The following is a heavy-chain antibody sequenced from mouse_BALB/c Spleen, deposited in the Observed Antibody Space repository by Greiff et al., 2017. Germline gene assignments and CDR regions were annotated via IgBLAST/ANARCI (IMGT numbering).Heavy chain of an antibody. CDR2: ISYSGST. CDR3: ARYLYYGNPFAY. J-gene: IGHJ3*01. CDR1: GDSITSGY. D-gene: IGHD2-1*01. V-gene: IGHV3-8*02. Sequence: EVKLVESGPSLVKPSQTLSLTCSVTGDSITSGYWNWIRKFPGNKLEYMGYISYSGSTYYNPSLKSRISITRDTSKNQYYLQLNSVTTEDTATYYCARYLYYGNPFAYWGQGTLVTVSA.